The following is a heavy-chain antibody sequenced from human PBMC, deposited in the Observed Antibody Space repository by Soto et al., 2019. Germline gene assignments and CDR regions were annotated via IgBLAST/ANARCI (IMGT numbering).Heavy chain of an antibody. Sequence: PSETLSLTCTVSGGSISRYYWSWIRQPAGKALEWIGRIYNTGNTEYNPSLKSRVTMSMDTSKNQFFLNLRSVTAADTAVYYCATSGTAWNNWFEPWGQGILVTVSS. J-gene: IGHJ5*02. D-gene: IGHD6-25*01. CDR3: ATSGTAWNNWFEP. CDR2: IYNTGNT. CDR1: GGSISRYY. V-gene: IGHV4-4*07.